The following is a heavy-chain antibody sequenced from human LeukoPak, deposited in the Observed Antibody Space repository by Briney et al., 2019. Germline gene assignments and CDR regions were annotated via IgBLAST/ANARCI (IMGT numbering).Heavy chain of an antibody. D-gene: IGHD5-24*01. J-gene: IGHJ4*02. V-gene: IGHV1-69*06. Sequence: ASVKVSCKASGYSFNSYAINWVRQAPGQGLEWMGRIIPIFGTANYAQKSQGRVTITADKFTSTAYMELSSLRSEDTAVYYCAREGMGDGYNLEFGYWGQGTLVTVSS. CDR2: IIPIFGTA. CDR3: AREGMGDGYNLEFGY. CDR1: GYSFNSYA.